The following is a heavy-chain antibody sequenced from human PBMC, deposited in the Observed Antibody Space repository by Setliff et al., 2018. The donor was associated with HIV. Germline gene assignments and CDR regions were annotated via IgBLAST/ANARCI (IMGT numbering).Heavy chain of an antibody. CDR1: GGSISSHY. Sequence: SETLSLTCTVSGGSISSHYWTWIRQPPGKGLEWIGYTYYTGSTNYNPSLNSRVAIFLDTSKNQFSLRLTSMTAADTAVYYCARSQPDTIFGVVIFGYWGQGKMVTVSS. CDR3: ARSQPDTIFGVVIFGY. J-gene: IGHJ4*02. D-gene: IGHD3-3*01. V-gene: IGHV4-59*08. CDR2: TYYTGST.